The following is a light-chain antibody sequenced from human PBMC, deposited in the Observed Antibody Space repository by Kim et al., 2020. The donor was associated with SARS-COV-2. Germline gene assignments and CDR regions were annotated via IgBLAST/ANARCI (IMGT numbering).Light chain of an antibody. CDR1: SSDVGGYNY. CDR3: SSCTSSSTLAYV. J-gene: IGLJ1*01. CDR2: EVN. Sequence: QSALTQPASVSGSPGQSITISCTGTSSDVGGYNYVSWYQQYPGKAPKLMISEVNNRPSGVSNRFSGSKSGNTASLTISGPQPEDEADYYCSSCTSSSTLAYVFGTGTKVTVL. V-gene: IGLV2-14*01.